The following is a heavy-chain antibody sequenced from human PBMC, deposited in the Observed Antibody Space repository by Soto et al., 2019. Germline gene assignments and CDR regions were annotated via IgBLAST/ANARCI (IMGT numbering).Heavy chain of an antibody. V-gene: IGHV3-23*01. CDR2: ITSSGAA. J-gene: IGHJ5*02. D-gene: IGHD3-22*01. CDR1: GFTFNNYA. CDR3: AKGESSVSARDFDP. Sequence: PGGSLRLSCEASGFTFNNYAIAWVRQAPGKGLEWVSGITSSGAAYYADSVKGRFTISRDNPKNTLYLQMNSLRAEDTAVYYCAKGESSVSARDFDPWGQGTLVTVSS.